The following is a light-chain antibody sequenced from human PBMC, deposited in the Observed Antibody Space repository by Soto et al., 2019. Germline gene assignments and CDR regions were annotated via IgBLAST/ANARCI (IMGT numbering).Light chain of an antibody. CDR3: QQLSSYPLT. J-gene: IGKJ4*01. V-gene: IGKV3-20*01. CDR2: DAS. Sequence: EIVLAQAPGIPVLSLGERATLSCRASQTVRNNYLAGYQQKPGQAPRLLIYDASSRATSIPDRFSGGGSGTDVTLTISRLEPEEFAVYYCQQLSSYPLTFGGGTKVDIK. CDR1: QTVRNNY.